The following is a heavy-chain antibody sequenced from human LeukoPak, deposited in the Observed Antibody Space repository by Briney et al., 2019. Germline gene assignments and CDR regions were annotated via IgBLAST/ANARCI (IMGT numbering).Heavy chain of an antibody. CDR1: RFTFSSYA. V-gene: IGHV3-30-3*01. J-gene: IGHJ5*02. D-gene: IGHD2-15*01. CDR2: ISYDGSNK. CDR3: AREVLDDIVVVVAAGWFDP. Sequence: GGSLRLSCAASRFTFSSYAMHWVRQAPGKGLEWVAVISYDGSNKYYADSVKGRFTIPRDNSKNTLYLQMNSLRAEDTAVYYCAREVLDDIVVVVAAGWFDPWGQGTLVTVSS.